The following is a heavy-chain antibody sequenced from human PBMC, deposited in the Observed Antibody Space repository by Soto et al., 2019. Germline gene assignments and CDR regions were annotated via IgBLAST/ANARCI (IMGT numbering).Heavy chain of an antibody. D-gene: IGHD5-18*01. V-gene: IGHV5-51*01. J-gene: IGHJ5*02. CDR1: GYSVTSYW. CDR2: IYPGDSDT. Sequence: XESLKISCKGCGYSVTSYWIGWVRQMPGKGLEWMGIIYPGDSDTRYSPSFQGQVTISADKSISTAYLQWSSLKASDTAMYYCARHSRYSYALNWFDHWGQGTLVTVSS. CDR3: ARHSRYSYALNWFDH.